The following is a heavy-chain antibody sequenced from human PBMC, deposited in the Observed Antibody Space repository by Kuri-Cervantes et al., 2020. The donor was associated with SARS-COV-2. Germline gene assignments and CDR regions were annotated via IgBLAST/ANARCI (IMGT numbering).Heavy chain of an antibody. CDR2: IYYSGST. D-gene: IGHD4-17*01. CDR1: GGSTSSHY. Sequence: SETLSLTCTVSGGSTSSHYWSWIRQPPGKGLEWIGYIYYSGSTNYNPSLKSRVTISVDTSKNQFSLKLSSVTAADTAVYYCARDRRGVTTGQYYYYYYYMDVWGKGTTVTVSS. V-gene: IGHV4-59*11. CDR3: ARDRRGVTTGQYYYYYYYMDV. J-gene: IGHJ6*03.